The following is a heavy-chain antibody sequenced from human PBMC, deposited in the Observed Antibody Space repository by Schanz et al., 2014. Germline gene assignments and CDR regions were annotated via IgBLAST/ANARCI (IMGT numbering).Heavy chain of an antibody. Sequence: EVQLVESGGGWVQPGGSLRLSCAASGFTFSDYSMNWVRQVPGKGLVWVSAISGGGGTTYYADSVKGRFTISRDNSKNTLYLQMNTLRAEDTAVYYCARKMKLGVYGGKGHDSLDIWGQGTMVTVSS. V-gene: IGHV3-23*04. CDR3: ARKMKLGVYGGKGHDSLDI. CDR2: ISGGGGTT. J-gene: IGHJ3*02. D-gene: IGHD4-17*01. CDR1: GFTFSDYS.